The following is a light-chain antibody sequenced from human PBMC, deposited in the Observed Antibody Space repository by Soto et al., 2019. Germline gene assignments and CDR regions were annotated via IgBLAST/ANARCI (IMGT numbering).Light chain of an antibody. CDR3: KSYRSSDTLV. CDR1: NSDVGGYNY. Sequence: QSVLTQPASVSGSPGQSITISCTGTNSDVGGYNYVSWYQQRPGKAPKLLIYEVSNRPSGVSNRFSGSRSGNTASLTISGLQAEDEADYFCKSYRSSDTLVFGSGTKVTVL. V-gene: IGLV2-14*01. CDR2: EVS. J-gene: IGLJ1*01.